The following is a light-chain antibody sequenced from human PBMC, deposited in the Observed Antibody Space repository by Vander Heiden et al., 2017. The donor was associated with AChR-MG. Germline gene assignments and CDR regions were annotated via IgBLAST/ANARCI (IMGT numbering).Light chain of an antibody. CDR3: QQRDSTPLT. CDR2: AAS. J-gene: IGKJ4*01. CDR1: QSISSY. V-gene: IGKV1-39*01. Sequence: DIQMTQSPSSLSASVGDGVTITCRASQSISSYLNWYQQKPGKAPKLLIYAASSLQSGVPSRFSGSGSGTDFTLTISSLQPEDFATYYCQQRDSTPLTFGGGTKVEIK.